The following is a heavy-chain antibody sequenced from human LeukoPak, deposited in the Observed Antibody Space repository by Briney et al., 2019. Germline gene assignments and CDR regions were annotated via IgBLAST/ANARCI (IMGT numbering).Heavy chain of an antibody. CDR1: GGSISSSNYY. CDR2: IYYSGRT. Sequence: SETLSLTCTVSGGSISSSNYYWGWIRQPPGKGLEWIGSIYYSGRTYYNPSLKSRVTISQDTSKNQFSLKLSSVTAADTAVYFCATTDKNRYYINVWGPGTTVIVSS. D-gene: IGHD2-21*01. J-gene: IGHJ6*01. CDR3: ATTDKNRYYINV. V-gene: IGHV4-39*07.